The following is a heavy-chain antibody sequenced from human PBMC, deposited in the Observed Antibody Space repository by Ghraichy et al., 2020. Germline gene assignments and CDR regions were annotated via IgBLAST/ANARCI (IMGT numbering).Heavy chain of an antibody. D-gene: IGHD3-22*01. J-gene: IGHJ5*02. CDR2: IYYSGST. CDR3: ARQWRDSSGYYYVYWFDP. CDR1: GGSISSSSYY. Sequence: SETLSLTCTVSGGSISSSSYYWGWIRQPPGKGLEWIGSIYYSGSTYYNPSLKSRVTISVDTSKNQFSLKLSSVTAADTAVYYCARQWRDSSGYYYVYWFDPWGQGTLVTVSS. V-gene: IGHV4-39*01.